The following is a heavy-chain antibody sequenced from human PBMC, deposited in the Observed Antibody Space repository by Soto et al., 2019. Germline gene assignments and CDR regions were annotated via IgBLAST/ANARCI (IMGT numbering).Heavy chain of an antibody. Sequence: SETLSLTCAVYGGSFSDYYWSWIRQPPGKGLEWTGEINPSGSTNYNPSLKSRVTISLDTSKNQFSLKLSSVTAADTAVYYCARGVVNDYVWGSYRYTFDYWGQGTLVTVST. CDR3: ARGVVNDYVWGSYRYTFDY. J-gene: IGHJ4*02. D-gene: IGHD3-16*02. V-gene: IGHV4-34*01. CDR1: GGSFSDYY. CDR2: INPSGST.